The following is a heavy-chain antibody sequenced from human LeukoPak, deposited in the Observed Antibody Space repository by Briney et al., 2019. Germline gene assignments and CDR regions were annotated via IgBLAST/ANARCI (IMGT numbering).Heavy chain of an antibody. V-gene: IGHV4-4*07. D-gene: IGHD5-18*01. J-gene: IGHJ5*02. CDR3: ARTVDTPGWLDP. Sequence: SETLSLTCTVSGGSISSYYWSWIRQSAGKGLEWIGRIYASGSTTYNPSLKSRVTMSADTSKNQFSLKLRSVTAADTAVYYCARTVDTPGWLDPWGQGTLVTVSS. CDR2: IYASGST. CDR1: GGSISSYY.